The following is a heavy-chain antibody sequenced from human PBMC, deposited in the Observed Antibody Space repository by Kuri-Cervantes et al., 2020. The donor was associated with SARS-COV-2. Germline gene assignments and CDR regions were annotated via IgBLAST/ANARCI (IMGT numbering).Heavy chain of an antibody. J-gene: IGHJ6*02. CDR3: TAWAISGAYGMDV. Sequence: ETLSLTCAASGFTFSGSAMHWVRQASGKGLEWVGRIRSKANSYATAYAASVKGRFTISRDDSKNTAYLQMNSLKTEDTAVYYCTAWAISGAYGMDVWGQGTTVTVSS. D-gene: IGHD3-3*01. V-gene: IGHV3-73*01. CDR1: GFTFSGSA. CDR2: IRSKANSYAT.